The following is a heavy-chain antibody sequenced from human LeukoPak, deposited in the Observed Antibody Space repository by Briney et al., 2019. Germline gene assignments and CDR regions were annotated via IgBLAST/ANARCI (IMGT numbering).Heavy chain of an antibody. D-gene: IGHD2-8*01. J-gene: IGHJ4*02. CDR2: IKQDGSEK. CDR1: GFTFSSYW. CDR3: ARVRTPYCTNGVCHFDY. Sequence: GGSLRLSCAASGFTFSSYWMSWVRQAPGKGLEWVANIKQDGSEKYYVDSVKGRFTISRDKAKNSLYLQMNSLRAEDTAVYYCARVRTPYCTNGVCHFDYWGQGTLVTVSS. V-gene: IGHV3-7*01.